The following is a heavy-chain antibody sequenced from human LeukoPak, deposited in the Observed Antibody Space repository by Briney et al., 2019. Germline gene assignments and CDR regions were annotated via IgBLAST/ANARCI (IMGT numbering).Heavy chain of an antibody. J-gene: IGHJ4*02. D-gene: IGHD3-16*02. V-gene: IGHV3-53*01. CDR2: IYSGGST. CDR1: GFTVSSNY. Sequence: GGSLRLSCAASGFTVSSNYMSWVRQAPGKGLEWASVIYSGGSTYYADSVKGRFTISRDNAKNSLYLQMNSLRAEDTAVYFCAREIAGSYQDWGQGTLVTVSS. CDR3: AREIAGSYQD.